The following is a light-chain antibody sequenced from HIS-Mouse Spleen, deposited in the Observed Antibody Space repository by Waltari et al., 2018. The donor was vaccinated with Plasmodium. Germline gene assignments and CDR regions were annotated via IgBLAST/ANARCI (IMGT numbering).Light chain of an antibody. J-gene: IGKJ1*01. Sequence: DIQMTQSPSTLSASVGDRVTITCRASQSISSWWAWYQQKPGKAPKLLIYTASSLESGVPSRFRGSGSGTEFTLTISSLQPGDCATYYCQQYNSDSGTVGQGTKVEIK. CDR3: QQYNSDSGT. V-gene: IGKV1-5*03. CDR2: TAS. CDR1: QSISSW.